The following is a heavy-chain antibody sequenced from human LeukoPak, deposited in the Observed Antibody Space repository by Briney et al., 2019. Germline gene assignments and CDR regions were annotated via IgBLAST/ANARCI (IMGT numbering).Heavy chain of an antibody. V-gene: IGHV4-59*01. D-gene: IGHD6-13*01. CDR2: IYYSGST. Sequence: SETLSLTCTVSGGSISSYYWSWIRQPPGKGLEWIGYIYYSGSTNYNPSLKSRVTISVDTSKNQFSPKLSSVTAADTAVYYCARVIKAAAAGPTYYYYGMDVWGQGTTVTVSS. CDR3: ARVIKAAAAGPTYYYYGMDV. CDR1: GGSISSYY. J-gene: IGHJ6*02.